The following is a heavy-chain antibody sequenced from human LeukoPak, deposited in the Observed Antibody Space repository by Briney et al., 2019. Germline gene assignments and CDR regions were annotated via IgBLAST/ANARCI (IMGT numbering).Heavy chain of an antibody. CDR3: ARGPWFDP. J-gene: IGHJ5*02. CDR1: GGSISSSSYY. CDR2: IYYSGST. V-gene: IGHV4-39*07. Sequence: SETLSLTCTVSGGSISSSSYYWGWIRQPPGKWLEWIGSIYYSGSTNYNPSLKSRVTISVDTSKNQFSLKLSSVTAADTAVYYCARGPWFDPWGQGTLVTVSS.